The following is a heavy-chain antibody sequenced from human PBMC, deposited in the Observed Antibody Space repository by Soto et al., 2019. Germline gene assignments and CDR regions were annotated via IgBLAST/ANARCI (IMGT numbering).Heavy chain of an antibody. CDR3: ARAYYDTEGYGLDP. CDR1: GGSISSGDYY. CDR2: IYYSGST. Sequence: PSETLSLTCTVSGGSISSGDYYWSWIRQPPGKGLEWIGYIYYSGSTYYNPSLKSRVTISVDTSKNQFSVRLSSVTAADTAVYYCARAYYDTEGYGLDPWGLGTLVTVSS. V-gene: IGHV4-30-4*02. D-gene: IGHD3-16*01. J-gene: IGHJ5*02.